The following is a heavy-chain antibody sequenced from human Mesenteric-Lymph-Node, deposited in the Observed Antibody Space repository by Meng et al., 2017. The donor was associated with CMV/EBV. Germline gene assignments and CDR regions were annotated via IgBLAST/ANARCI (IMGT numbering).Heavy chain of an antibody. J-gene: IGHJ3*02. V-gene: IGHV3-11*01. CDR3: ARDGDWNYVTAFDI. D-gene: IGHD1-7*01. Sequence: GGSLRLSCAASGFTFSDYYMSWIRQAPGKGLEWVSYISSSGSTIYYADSVKGRFTISRDNAKNSLYLQMNSLRAEDTAVYYCARDGDWNYVTAFDIWDQGTMVTVSS. CDR1: GFTFSDYY. CDR2: ISSSGSTI.